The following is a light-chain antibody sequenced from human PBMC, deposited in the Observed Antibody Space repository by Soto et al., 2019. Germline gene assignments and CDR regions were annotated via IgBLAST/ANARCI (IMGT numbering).Light chain of an antibody. V-gene: IGKV1-33*01. CDR1: HDITNY. CDR3: QRFDTLPLT. J-gene: IGKJ4*01. CDR2: DAS. Sequence: DIQMTQSPSSLSASVGDSVTITCQASHDITNYLNWYQQKPGKAPKVLIYDASNLAAGVPSRFSGSGSGTEFPFTISSLRPDDIATYYCQRFDTLPLTFGGGTKVEIK.